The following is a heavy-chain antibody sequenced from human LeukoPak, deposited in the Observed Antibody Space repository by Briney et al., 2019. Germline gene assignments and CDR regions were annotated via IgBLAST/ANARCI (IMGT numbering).Heavy chain of an antibody. V-gene: IGHV3-11*01. CDR2: ISGSGYAI. J-gene: IGHJ4*02. Sequence: GGSLRLSCTASGFTFSDFHMSWIRQAPGKGLEWDSYISGSGYAIHHPGSVKGRFTISRDNAKNSLYLQMNSLRVEDSAVYYCARLSGTYSRGGDHWGQGTLVTVSS. CDR1: GFTFSDFH. CDR3: ARLSGTYSRGGDH. D-gene: IGHD1-26*01.